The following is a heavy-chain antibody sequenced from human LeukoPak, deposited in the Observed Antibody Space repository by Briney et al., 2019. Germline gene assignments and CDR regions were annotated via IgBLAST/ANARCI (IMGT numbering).Heavy chain of an antibody. CDR1: GXTFSDYY. Sequence: GGSLRLSCAASGXTFSDYYMSWIRQPPGKGLEWVSYISGSTTYTNYADSVKGRFTISRDNAKNSLYLQMNSLRAEDTAVYYCARDSSYYYGSGRGAFDIWGQGTMVTVSS. CDR2: ISGSTTYT. J-gene: IGHJ3*02. V-gene: IGHV3-11*06. D-gene: IGHD3-10*01. CDR3: ARDSSYYYGSGRGAFDI.